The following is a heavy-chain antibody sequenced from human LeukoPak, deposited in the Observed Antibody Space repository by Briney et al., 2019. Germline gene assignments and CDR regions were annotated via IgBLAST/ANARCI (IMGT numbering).Heavy chain of an antibody. Sequence: ASVKVSCKASGYTFTSDGISWVRQAPGQGLEWMGWISNYNGNTKYAQKFQGRVIMTTDTSTSTDYMELRSLRSDDTAIYYCARIQLERSGEPFDYWGQGTLVTVSS. CDR3: ARIQLERSGEPFDY. D-gene: IGHD1-1*01. CDR2: ISNYNGNT. V-gene: IGHV1-18*01. J-gene: IGHJ4*02. CDR1: GYTFTSDG.